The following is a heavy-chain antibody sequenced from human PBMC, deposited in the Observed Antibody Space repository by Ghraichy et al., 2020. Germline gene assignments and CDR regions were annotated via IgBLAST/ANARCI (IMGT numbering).Heavy chain of an antibody. Sequence: SETLSLTCAVYGGSFSGYYWSWIRQPPGKGLEWIGEINHSGSTNYNPSLKSRVTISVDTSKNQFSLKLSSVTAADTAVYSWARGGRARITIFVVVKNPPFDYWGQGTLVTVSS. V-gene: IGHV4-34*01. J-gene: IGHJ4*02. CDR2: INHSGST. CDR3: ARGGRARITIFVVVKNPPFDY. D-gene: IGHD3-3*01. CDR1: GGSFSGYY.